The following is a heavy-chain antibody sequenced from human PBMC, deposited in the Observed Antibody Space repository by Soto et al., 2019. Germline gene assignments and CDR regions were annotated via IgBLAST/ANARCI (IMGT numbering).Heavy chain of an antibody. CDR1: GGSISGYY. CDR2: IYYSGST. CDR3: AKGNGWNYY. J-gene: IGHJ4*01. V-gene: IGHV4-59*01. D-gene: IGHD1-7*01. Sequence: SETLSLTCTVSGGSISGYYWSWIRQSPEKGLECIGYIYYSGSTNYNPSLKSRVTISVDTSKNQFSLKLGSVTAADTAVYYCAKGNGWNYYWGPGTLVTVSS.